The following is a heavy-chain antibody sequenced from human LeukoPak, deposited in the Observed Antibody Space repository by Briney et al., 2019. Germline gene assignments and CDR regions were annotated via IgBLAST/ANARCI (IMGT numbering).Heavy chain of an antibody. CDR2: ISGSGGST. J-gene: IGHJ4*02. D-gene: IGHD6-19*01. CDR1: GFTFSSYS. CDR3: AKEGWYPNYFDY. V-gene: IGHV3-23*01. Sequence: GGSLRLSCAASGFTFSSYSMSWVRQAPGKGLEWVSAISGSGGSTYYADSVKGRFTISRDNSKNTLYLRMNSLRAEDTAVYYCAKEGWYPNYFDYWGQGTLVTVSS.